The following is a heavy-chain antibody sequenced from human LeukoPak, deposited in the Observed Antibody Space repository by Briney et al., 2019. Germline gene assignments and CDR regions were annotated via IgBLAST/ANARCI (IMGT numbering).Heavy chain of an antibody. V-gene: IGHV3-30*18. Sequence: GGSLRLSCAASGFPFSSYGMHWVRQAPGKGPEGVAVISYDGSNKYYADSVKGRFTISRDNSKNTLYLQMNSLRAEDTAVYYCAKDRRVRQLVGGFDYWGQGTLVTVSS. CDR1: GFPFSSYG. CDR2: ISYDGSNK. D-gene: IGHD6-6*01. J-gene: IGHJ4*02. CDR3: AKDRRVRQLVGGFDY.